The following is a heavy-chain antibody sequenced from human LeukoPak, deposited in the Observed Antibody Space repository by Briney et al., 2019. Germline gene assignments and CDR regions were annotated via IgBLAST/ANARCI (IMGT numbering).Heavy chain of an antibody. CDR2: VARDGGAK. J-gene: IGHJ4*02. D-gene: IGHD6-19*01. CDR1: GFSFSNHG. V-gene: IGHV3-30*03. Sequence: PGGSLRLSCVASGFSFSNHGMHWVRQAPGKGLEWVSVVARDGGAKFYADSVKGRFTLSRDNSKNMFFLQMNFLTVEDTAIYYCAREATWGQWYFDHWGQGPPVTVSS. CDR3: AREATWGQWYFDH.